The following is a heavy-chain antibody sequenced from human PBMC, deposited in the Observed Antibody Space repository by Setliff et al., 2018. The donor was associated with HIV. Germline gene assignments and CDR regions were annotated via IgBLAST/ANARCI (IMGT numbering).Heavy chain of an antibody. CDR3: ARHPSWAPLGYYMDV. V-gene: IGHV5-51*01. J-gene: IGHJ6*03. D-gene: IGHD2-2*01. Sequence: GESLKISCKGSGYSFTSYWIGWVRQMPGKGLEWMGIIYPGDSDTRYSPSFQGQVTISADKSISTAYLQWSSLKASDTAMYYCARHPSWAPLGYYMDVWGKGTTVTVS. CDR1: GYSFTSYW. CDR2: IYPGDSDT.